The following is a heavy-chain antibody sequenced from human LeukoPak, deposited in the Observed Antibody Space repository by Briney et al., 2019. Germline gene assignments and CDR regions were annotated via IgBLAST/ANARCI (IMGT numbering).Heavy chain of an antibody. J-gene: IGHJ4*02. V-gene: IGHV4-38-2*01. Sequence: NPSGTLCLSCAVSNYSINSDDICAFLQHPPRKRQEWIARVALGGGTHYNPSLKSRFTLSIDTSKNGISLKMSSVTAADTAPYYFARTRHTSMDVFDYWGQGNLVTVSS. D-gene: IGHD5-18*01. CDR3: ARTRHTSMDVFDY. CDR2: VALGGGT. CDR1: NYSINSDDI.